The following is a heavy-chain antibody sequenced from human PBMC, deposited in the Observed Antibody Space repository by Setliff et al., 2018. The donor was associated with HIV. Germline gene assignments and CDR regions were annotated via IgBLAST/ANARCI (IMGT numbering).Heavy chain of an antibody. CDR3: AREGKTALVTKYFDY. D-gene: IGHD5-18*01. CDR1: GDTFPKYY. Sequence: ASVKVSCKAPGDTFPKYYLHWVRQAPGQGLEWMGIINPNGGRTTYAQKFQGRVTMTRATSTNTLYMELSSLRSEDTAVYYCAREGKTALVTKYFDYWGQGTLVTVSS. CDR2: INPNGGRT. J-gene: IGHJ4*02. V-gene: IGHV1-46*01.